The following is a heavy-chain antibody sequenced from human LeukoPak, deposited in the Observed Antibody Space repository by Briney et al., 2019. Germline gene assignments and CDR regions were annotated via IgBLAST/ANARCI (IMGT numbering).Heavy chain of an antibody. V-gene: IGHV4-61*01. CDR1: GGSISSGSYY. D-gene: IGHD4-17*01. Sequence: PSETLSLTCTVSGGSISSGSYYWSWIRQPPGKGLEWIGYIYYSGSTNYNPSLKSRVTISVDTSKNQFSLKLSSVTAADTAVYYCARYYGDYVGWYFDLWGRGTLVTVSS. CDR3: ARYYGDYVGWYFDL. CDR2: IYYSGST. J-gene: IGHJ2*01.